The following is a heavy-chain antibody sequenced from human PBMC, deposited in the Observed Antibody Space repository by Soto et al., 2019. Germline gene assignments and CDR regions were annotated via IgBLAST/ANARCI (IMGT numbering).Heavy chain of an antibody. V-gene: IGHV1-69*13. CDR2: IIPIFGTA. CDR3: ARDRNPWIQLWLSYGMDV. CDR1: GGTFSSYA. J-gene: IGHJ6*02. D-gene: IGHD5-18*01. Sequence: SVKVSCKASGGTFSSYAISWVRQAPGQGLEWMGGIIPIFGTANYAQKFQGRVTITADESTSTAYMELGSLRSEDTAVYYCARDRNPWIQLWLSYGMDVWGQGTTVTVSS.